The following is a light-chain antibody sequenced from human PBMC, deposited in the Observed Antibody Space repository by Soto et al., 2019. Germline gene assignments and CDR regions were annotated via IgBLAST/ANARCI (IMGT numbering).Light chain of an antibody. CDR2: GAS. Sequence: IVMTQSPATLSVSPGERVTLSCRASQTVRNNYLAWSQQKPGQAPRLLIYGASNRATGIPDRFSGSGSGTDFTLTISRLEPEDFAVYYCQQYGSSGTFGQGTKVDI. CDR3: QQYGSSGT. CDR1: QTVRNNY. V-gene: IGKV3-20*01. J-gene: IGKJ1*01.